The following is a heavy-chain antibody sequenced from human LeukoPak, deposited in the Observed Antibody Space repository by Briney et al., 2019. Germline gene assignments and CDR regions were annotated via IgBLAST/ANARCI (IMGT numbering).Heavy chain of an antibody. V-gene: IGHV1-18*04. CDR2: VSPYNGNR. J-gene: IGHJ4*02. CDR3: ARDLRIVGTTVYFDY. CDR1: GYTFPSYF. D-gene: IGHD1-26*01. Sequence: GASVKVSCKASGYTFPSYFMHWVRQAPGQGLEWMGWVSPYNGNREYAQKFQGRVTMTTDTSTSTAYMELRSLRSDDTAVYYCARDLRIVGTTVYFDYWGQGTLVTVSS.